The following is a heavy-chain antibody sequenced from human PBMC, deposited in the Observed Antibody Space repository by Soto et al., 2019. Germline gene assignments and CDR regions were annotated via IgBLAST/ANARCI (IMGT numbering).Heavy chain of an antibody. CDR3: SKVGCSSTSCSDYYYYYMDV. Sequence: GGSLRLSCAASGFTFDDYAMHWARQAPGKGLEWVSGISWNSGSIGYADSVKGRFTISRDNAKNSLYLQMNSLRAEDTALYYCSKVGCSSTSCSDYYYYYMDVWGKGTTVTVSS. V-gene: IGHV3-9*01. J-gene: IGHJ6*03. D-gene: IGHD2-2*01. CDR2: ISWNSGSI. CDR1: GFTFDDYA.